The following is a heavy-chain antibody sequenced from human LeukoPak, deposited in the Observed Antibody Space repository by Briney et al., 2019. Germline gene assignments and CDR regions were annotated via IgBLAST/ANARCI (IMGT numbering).Heavy chain of an antibody. J-gene: IGHJ4*02. D-gene: IGHD2-2*01. CDR3: AKVGRASWAPYYFDY. Sequence: GGSLRLSCAASGFXFSSYAMGWVRQAPGKGLEWVSDVSGSGTSTNYADSVKGRLTISRDNSKNTLYLQMNNLRAEDTAVYYCAKVGRASWAPYYFDYWGQGTLVTVSS. CDR1: GFXFSSYA. CDR2: VSGSGTST. V-gene: IGHV3-23*01.